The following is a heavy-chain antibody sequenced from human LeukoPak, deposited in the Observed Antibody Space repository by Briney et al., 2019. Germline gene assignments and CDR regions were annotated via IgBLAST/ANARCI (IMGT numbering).Heavy chain of an antibody. D-gene: IGHD7-27*01. CDR1: AYTFTSYG. CDR3: AIQPWGSGNNWYFDL. V-gene: IGHV1-2*02. Sequence: ASVKVSCKASAYTFTSYGISWVRQAPGQGLEWMGWISPNSGGTDYAQRFQGRVTMTRDTSISTAYMELSSLRSDGTAVYYCAIQPWGSGNNWYFDLWGRGTLVTVSS. J-gene: IGHJ2*01. CDR2: ISPNSGGT.